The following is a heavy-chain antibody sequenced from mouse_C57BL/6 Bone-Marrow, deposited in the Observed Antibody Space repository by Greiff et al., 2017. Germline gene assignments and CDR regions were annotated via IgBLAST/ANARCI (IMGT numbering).Heavy chain of an antibody. V-gene: IGHV1-59*01. CDR2: IDPSDSYT. CDR3: ARKEGTWYYDV. Sequence: QVQLQQPGAELVRPGTSVKLSCKASGYTFTSYWMHWVKQRPGQGLEWIGVIDPSDSYTNYNQKFKGKATLTVDTSSSTAYMQLSSLTSEDSAVYNCARKEGTWYYDVWGTGTTVTVSS. CDR1: GYTFTSYW. J-gene: IGHJ1*03.